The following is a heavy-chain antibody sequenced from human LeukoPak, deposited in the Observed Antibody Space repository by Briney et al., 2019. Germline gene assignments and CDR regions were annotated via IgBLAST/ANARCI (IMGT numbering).Heavy chain of an antibody. J-gene: IGHJ4*02. Sequence: SETLSLTCTVSGGSISSYYWSWIRQPAGKGLEWIGRIYTSGSTNYNPSLKSRVTMSVDTSKNQFSLKLSSVTAADTAVYYCARAFATGRILYYFDYWGQGTLVTVSS. CDR2: IYTSGST. D-gene: IGHD2-21*01. CDR1: GGSISSYY. V-gene: IGHV4-4*07. CDR3: ARAFATGRILYYFDY.